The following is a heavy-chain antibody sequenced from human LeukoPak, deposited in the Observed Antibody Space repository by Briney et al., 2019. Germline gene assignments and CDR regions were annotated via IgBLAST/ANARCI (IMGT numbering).Heavy chain of an antibody. Sequence: GASVKVSCKASGGTFSSYDISWVRQAPGQGLEWMGGIIPIFGTANYAQKFQGRVTITTDESTSTAYMELSSLRSEDTAVYYCARGPPEQQLVYWGQGTLVTVSS. CDR2: IIPIFGTA. CDR1: GGTFSSYD. D-gene: IGHD6-13*01. V-gene: IGHV1-69*05. J-gene: IGHJ4*02. CDR3: ARGPPEQQLVY.